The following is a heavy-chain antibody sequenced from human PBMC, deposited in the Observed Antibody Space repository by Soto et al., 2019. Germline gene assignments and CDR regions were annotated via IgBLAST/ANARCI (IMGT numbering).Heavy chain of an antibody. CDR1: GYSISSGYY. CDR2: IYHSGST. V-gene: IGHV4-38-2*02. D-gene: IGHD3-3*01. J-gene: IGHJ6*02. Sequence: PSVTLSLTCAVSGYSISSGYYWGWIRQPPGKGLEWIGSIYHSGSTYYNPSLKSRVTISVDTSKNQFSLKLSSVTAADTAVYYCARDTMHYDFWSGYQYYYYYGMDVWGQGTTVTVSS. CDR3: ARDTMHYDFWSGYQYYYYYGMDV.